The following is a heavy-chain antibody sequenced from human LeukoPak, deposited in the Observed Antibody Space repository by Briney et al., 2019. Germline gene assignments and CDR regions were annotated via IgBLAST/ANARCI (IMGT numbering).Heavy chain of an antibody. Sequence: PSETLSLACAVYGGSFSSYYWYWIRQPPGKGLEWIGEINHSGTTNYNPSLKSRVTISVDTSKNQFSLRLSSVTAADTAVYYCARSDSGYDLAAFDYWGQGTLVTVSS. CDR1: GGSFSSYY. CDR3: ARSDSGYDLAAFDY. J-gene: IGHJ4*02. V-gene: IGHV4-34*01. D-gene: IGHD5-12*01. CDR2: INHSGTT.